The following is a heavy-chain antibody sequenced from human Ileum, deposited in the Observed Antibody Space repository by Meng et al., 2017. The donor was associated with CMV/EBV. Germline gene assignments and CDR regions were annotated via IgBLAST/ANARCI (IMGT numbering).Heavy chain of an antibody. Sequence: QLQRPGPGLVKPSETLSLTCIVAGDSISGYHWTWIRKPAGKGLEWIGRLRTSGTTDHNPSLKSRVTLSIDTSKNQFSLKLNSVTAADTAVYYCGRAGARGVPVDMWGQGTLVTVSS. CDR1: GDSISGYH. V-gene: IGHV4-4*07. J-gene: IGHJ4*02. D-gene: IGHD3-10*01. CDR2: LRTSGTT. CDR3: GRAGARGVPVDM.